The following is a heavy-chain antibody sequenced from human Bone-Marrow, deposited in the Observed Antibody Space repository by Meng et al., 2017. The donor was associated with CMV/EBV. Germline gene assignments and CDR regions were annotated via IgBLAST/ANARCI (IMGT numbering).Heavy chain of an antibody. D-gene: IGHD3-16*01. V-gene: IGHV3-7*03. CDR2: INQAGSEK. Sequence: SGFPFIYSWMPWVRQAPGKGLEWVANINQAGSEKNYVDSVKGRFTISRDNAKNSLDLQMNSLRAEDTAVYYCAKGPLGVMSNWFDPWGQGTLVTVSS. CDR3: AKGPLGVMSNWFDP. CDR1: GFPFIYSW. J-gene: IGHJ5*02.